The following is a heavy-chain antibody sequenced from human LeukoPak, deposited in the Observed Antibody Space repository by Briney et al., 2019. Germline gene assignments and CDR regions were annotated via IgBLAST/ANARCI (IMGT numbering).Heavy chain of an antibody. CDR2: ISYDGSNK. CDR1: GFTFSSYA. J-gene: IGHJ4*02. V-gene: IGHV3-30*04. Sequence: GGSLRLSCAGSGFTFSSYAIHWVRQAPGKGLEWVVVISYDGSNKYYADSVKGRFTISRDNSKNTLYLQMNSLRAEDTAVYYCARDSGFSGTQRGEYWGQGTLVTVSS. CDR3: ARDSGFSGTQRGEY. D-gene: IGHD3/OR15-3a*01.